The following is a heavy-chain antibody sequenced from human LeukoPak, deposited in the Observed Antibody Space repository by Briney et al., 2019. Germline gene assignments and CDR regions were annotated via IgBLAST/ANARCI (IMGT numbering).Heavy chain of an antibody. D-gene: IGHD1-1*01. J-gene: IGHJ4*02. CDR1: GFPFSSYS. Sequence: GGSLRLSCAASGFPFSSYSMNWVRQAPGKGLEWVSYISASGSNIYYLDAVKGRFTVSRDNAMNSLFLRMNRPRAEDTAIYYCVRVKGTYFDFWGQGTLVTVSS. CDR3: VRVKGTYFDF. V-gene: IGHV3-48*01. CDR2: ISASGSNI.